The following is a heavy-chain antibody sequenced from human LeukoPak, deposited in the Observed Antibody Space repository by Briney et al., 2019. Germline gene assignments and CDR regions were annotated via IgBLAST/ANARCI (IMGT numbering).Heavy chain of an antibody. D-gene: IGHD3-10*01. V-gene: IGHV4-59*01. CDR1: GGSISSYY. CDR2: LYYSGST. J-gene: IGHJ3*02. CDR3: AQEGRRGAFDI. Sequence: SETLSLTCTVSGGSISSYYGSWIRQPPGKGLEWIGYLYYSGSTNYNPSLKSRVTIPVDTSKNQFSLKLSSVTAADTAVYYCAQEGRRGAFDIWGQGTMVTVSS.